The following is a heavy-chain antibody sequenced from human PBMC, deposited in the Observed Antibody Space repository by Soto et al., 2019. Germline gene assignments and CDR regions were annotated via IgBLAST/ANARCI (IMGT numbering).Heavy chain of an antibody. CDR3: ARVGSTSAAGVLDY. D-gene: IGHD6-13*01. J-gene: IGHJ4*02. V-gene: IGHV3-11*06. CDR1: GFTFSDFY. CDR2: ISSSGSHT. Sequence: GGSLRLSCSASGFTFSDFYMSWIRQAPGKGLEWVSYISSSGSHTPYADSVKGRFTISRDNAKNSVYLQMNSLRAEDTAVYYCARVGSTSAAGVLDYWGQGTLVTVSS.